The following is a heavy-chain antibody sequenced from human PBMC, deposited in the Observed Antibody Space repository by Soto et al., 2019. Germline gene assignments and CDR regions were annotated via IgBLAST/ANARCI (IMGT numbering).Heavy chain of an antibody. CDR3: ARGRGTYSYPLGDY. D-gene: IGHD1-26*01. J-gene: IGHJ4*02. CDR1: GFTFSSYW. V-gene: IGHV3-30-3*01. Sequence: AGGSLRLSCAASGFTFSSYWMIWICQAPGKGLEWVAVISYDGGSKYYGDSVKGRFTISRDNSKNTLYLQMNSLSAEDTAVYYCARGRGTYSYPLGDYWGQGTLVTVSS. CDR2: ISYDGGSK.